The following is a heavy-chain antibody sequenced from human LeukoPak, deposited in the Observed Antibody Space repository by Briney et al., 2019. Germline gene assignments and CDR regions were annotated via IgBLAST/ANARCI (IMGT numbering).Heavy chain of an antibody. Sequence: GGSLRLSCAASGFTFSSFAMNWVRKAPGMGLEWVAVISSDGTRKFYADSVKGRFTISRDNSENTLYLQMNSLRAEDTAVYYCARDKTATTSLNWFDPWGQGTLVTVSS. V-gene: IGHV3-30-3*01. CDR1: GFTFSSFA. CDR2: ISSDGTRK. J-gene: IGHJ5*02. D-gene: IGHD1-26*01. CDR3: ARDKTATTSLNWFDP.